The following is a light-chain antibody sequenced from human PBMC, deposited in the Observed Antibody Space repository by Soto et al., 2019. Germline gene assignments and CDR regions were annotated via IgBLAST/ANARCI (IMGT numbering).Light chain of an antibody. CDR2: EVS. J-gene: IGLJ2*01. CDR3: SSYTSSSIVV. Sequence: QSVLTQPASVSGSPGPSITISCTGTSSDVGGYNYVSWYQQHPGKAPKLMIYEVSNRPSGVANRFSGSKSGNTASLTISGLQAEDEADYYCSSYTSSSIVVFGGGTKDTVL. V-gene: IGLV2-14*01. CDR1: SSDVGGYNY.